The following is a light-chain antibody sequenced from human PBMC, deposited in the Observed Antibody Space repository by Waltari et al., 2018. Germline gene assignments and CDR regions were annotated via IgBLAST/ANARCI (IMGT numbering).Light chain of an antibody. CDR3: QQYNEWPPIST. V-gene: IGKV3-15*01. Sequence: EIVVTQSPATLSVSPGEGAPLSCRASETIKTNLAWYQQKPGQAPRLLIYDASTRATGIPARFSGSGSGTEFTLTISSLQSEDFAIYFCQQYNEWPPISTFGQGTNLEIK. CDR1: ETIKTN. J-gene: IGKJ2*01. CDR2: DAS.